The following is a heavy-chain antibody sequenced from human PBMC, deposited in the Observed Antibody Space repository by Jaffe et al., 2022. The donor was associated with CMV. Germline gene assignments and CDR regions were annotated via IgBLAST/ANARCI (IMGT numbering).Heavy chain of an antibody. D-gene: IGHD1-26*01. Sequence: EVQLVESGGGLVKPGGSLRLACAASGFTFSRYTMNWVRQAPGKGLEWVSSISFSSTDIDYADSVKGRFTISRDDAKNSVYLQMSSLTVEDTALYYCARDSGSYTDFDFWGQGTLVTVSS. CDR3: ARDSGSYTDFDF. CDR2: ISFSSTDI. CDR1: GFTFSRYT. V-gene: IGHV3-21*02. J-gene: IGHJ4*02.